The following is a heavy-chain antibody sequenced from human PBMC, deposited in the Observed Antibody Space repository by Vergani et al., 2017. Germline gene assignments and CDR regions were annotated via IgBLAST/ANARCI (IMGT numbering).Heavy chain of an antibody. CDR3: AGSRVWFDL. CDR2: MNLKSDFP. CDR1: GHTFISHD. J-gene: IGHJ5*02. V-gene: IGHV1-8*01. Sequence: QVQLVQSGAEVKKPGASVKVSCNASGHTFISHDINWGRQATGQGLEWMGWMNLKSDFPGNAQKFQGRVIMTRDTSINTAYMELKNRASEDTAVYYCAGSRVWFDLWGDGGLVVVSS.